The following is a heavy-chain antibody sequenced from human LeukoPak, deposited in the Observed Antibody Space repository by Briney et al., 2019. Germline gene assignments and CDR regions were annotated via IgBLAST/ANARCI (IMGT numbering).Heavy chain of an antibody. CDR1: GASFEHFF. D-gene: IGHD4/OR15-4a*01. Sequence: SETLSLTCTVSGASFEHFFWSWIRQPPGKGLEWIGYAYYSGSTDYNPSLKSRLTITADTSKNQFSLRLTSVTAADTAIYYCASHRRSHGAEYWGQGTLVTVSS. V-gene: IGHV4-59*08. J-gene: IGHJ4*02. CDR2: AYYSGST. CDR3: ASHRRSHGAEY.